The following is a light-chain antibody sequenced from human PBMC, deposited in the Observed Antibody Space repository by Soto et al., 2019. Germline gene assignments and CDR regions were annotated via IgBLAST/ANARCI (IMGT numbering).Light chain of an antibody. V-gene: IGLV4-69*01. Sequence: QPVLTQSPSASASLGASVKLTCTLSSGHSSYAIAWHQKQPGKGPRYLMDLNNDGSHTKGDGIPDRFSGSSSGADRHLIISSLQSEEEADYYCQTWGTGFQFFGGGTKLTVL. J-gene: IGLJ2*01. CDR1: SGHSSYA. CDR2: LNNDGSH. CDR3: QTWGTGFQF.